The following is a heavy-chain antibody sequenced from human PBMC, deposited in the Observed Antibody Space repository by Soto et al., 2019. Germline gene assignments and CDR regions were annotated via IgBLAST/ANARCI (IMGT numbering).Heavy chain of an antibody. V-gene: IGHV4-30-2*01. J-gene: IGHJ4*02. D-gene: IGHD3-9*01. CDR1: GGSISSGGYS. CDR3: ARQLFLTGYQPVLDY. CDR2: IYHSGST. Sequence: SETLSLTCTVSGGSISSGGYSWSWIRQPPGKGLEWIGYIYHSGSTNYNPSLKSRVTISVDTSKNQFSLKLSSVTAADTAVYYCARQLFLTGYQPVLDYWGQETLVTVSS.